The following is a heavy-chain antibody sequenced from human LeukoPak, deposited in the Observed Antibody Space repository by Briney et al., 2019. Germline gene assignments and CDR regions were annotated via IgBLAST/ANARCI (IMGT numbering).Heavy chain of an antibody. CDR1: GYTFTDYY. Sequence: ASVKVSCKASGYTFTDYYMHWVRQAPGQGVEWMGWINPKSGDTNYAQKFQGRVTMTRDTSISTDYMELSRLRADDTAVYYCARLLAVIQGLDYWGQGTLVTVSS. J-gene: IGHJ4*02. V-gene: IGHV1-2*02. CDR2: INPKSGDT. D-gene: IGHD2/OR15-2a*01. CDR3: ARLLAVIQGLDY.